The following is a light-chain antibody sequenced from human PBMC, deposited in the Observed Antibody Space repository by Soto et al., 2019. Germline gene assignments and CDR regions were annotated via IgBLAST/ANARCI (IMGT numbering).Light chain of an antibody. CDR1: QSISSY. V-gene: IGKV1-39*01. Sequence: DIQMTQSPSSLSASVGDRVTITCRAGQSISSYLNWYQQKPGKAPKLLIYAASSLQSGVPSRFSGSGSGTAFTLTIGSLQPEDFATYDCQQTYSTHWTFGQGTNVEIK. CDR2: AAS. CDR3: QQTYSTHWT. J-gene: IGKJ1*01.